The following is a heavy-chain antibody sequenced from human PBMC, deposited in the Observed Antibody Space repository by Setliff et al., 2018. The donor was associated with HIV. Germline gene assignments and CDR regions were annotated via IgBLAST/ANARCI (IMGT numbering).Heavy chain of an antibody. Sequence: TSETLSLTCAVYGGSFSGYYWSWIRQPPGKGLEWIGGINHSGSTNYNPSLKSRVTISVDTSKNQFSLKLSSVTAADTAVYYCARGSPASIAARPWYFQHWGQGTLVTVSS. D-gene: IGHD6-6*01. CDR2: INHSGST. V-gene: IGHV4-34*01. CDR3: ARGSPASIAARPWYFQH. CDR1: GGSFSGYY. J-gene: IGHJ1*01.